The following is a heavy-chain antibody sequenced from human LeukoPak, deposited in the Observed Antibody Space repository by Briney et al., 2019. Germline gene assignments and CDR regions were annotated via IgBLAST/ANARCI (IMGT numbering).Heavy chain of an antibody. V-gene: IGHV3-9*01. CDR2: ISWNSGSI. CDR1: GFTFDDYA. CDR3: AKGETYYYDSSGYYYWYFQH. J-gene: IGHJ1*01. D-gene: IGHD3-22*01. Sequence: GRSLRLSCAASGFTFDDYAMHWVRQAPGKGLEWVSGISWNSGSIGYADSVKGRFTISRDNAKNSLYLQMNSLRAEDTALYYCAKGETYYYDSSGYYYWYFQHWGQGTLVTVSS.